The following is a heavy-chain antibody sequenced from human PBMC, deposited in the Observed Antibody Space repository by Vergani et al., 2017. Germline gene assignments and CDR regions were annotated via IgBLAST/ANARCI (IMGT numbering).Heavy chain of an antibody. J-gene: IGHJ6*03. CDR1: GGSISSGSYY. V-gene: IGHV4-61*01. CDR3: ARGRVTGYDLFPYYYYYMDV. D-gene: IGHD3-3*01. CDR2: IYYSGST. Sequence: QVQLQESGPGLVKPSQTLSLTCTVSGGSISSGSYYWSWIRQPPGKGLEWIGYIYYSGSTNYNPSLKSRVTISVDTSKNQFSLKLSSVTAADTAVYYCARGRVTGYDLFPYYYYYMDVWGKGTTVTVSS.